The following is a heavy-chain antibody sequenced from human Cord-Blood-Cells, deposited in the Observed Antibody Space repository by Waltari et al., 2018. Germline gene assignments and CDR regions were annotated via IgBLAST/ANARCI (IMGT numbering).Heavy chain of an antibody. J-gene: IGHJ4*02. Sequence: EVQLVESGGGLVQPGGSLRLSCAASGFNFRSDWLSWVRQAPGNGLEWVANIKRDGSEKYYVDSVKGRFTISRDNAKNSLYLQMNSLRAEDTAVYYCWGNWNYFDYWGQGTLVTVSS. V-gene: IGHV3-7*01. D-gene: IGHD1-20*01. CDR3: WGNWNYFDY. CDR2: IKRDGSEK. CDR1: GFNFRSDW.